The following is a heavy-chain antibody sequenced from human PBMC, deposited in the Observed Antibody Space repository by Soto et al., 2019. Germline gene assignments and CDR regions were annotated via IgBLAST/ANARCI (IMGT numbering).Heavy chain of an antibody. D-gene: IGHD3-10*01. CDR1: GYTFTSYY. Sequence: EASVKVSCKASGYTFTSYYMHWVRQAPGQGLEWMGIINPSGGSTSYAQKFQGRVTMTRDTSTSTVYMELSSLRGEDTAVYYCAKTADYSGSGSHYLLLDYWGQGTLVTVSS. CDR2: INPSGGST. J-gene: IGHJ4*01. V-gene: IGHV1-46*01. CDR3: AKTADYSGSGSHYLLLDY.